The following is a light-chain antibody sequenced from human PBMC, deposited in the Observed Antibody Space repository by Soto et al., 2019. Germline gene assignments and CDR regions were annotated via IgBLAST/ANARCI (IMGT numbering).Light chain of an antibody. Sequence: DIQMTQSPSSLSASFGDIVTITFRASQSIGSYLNWYQQKLGKAPNPLIYDASSLKSGVPARFSGSGSGTEFTLTISSLQPDDFATYYCQQYNTYSTFGQGTRLEIK. CDR1: QSIGSY. CDR3: QQYNTYST. V-gene: IGKV1-5*01. J-gene: IGKJ5*01. CDR2: DAS.